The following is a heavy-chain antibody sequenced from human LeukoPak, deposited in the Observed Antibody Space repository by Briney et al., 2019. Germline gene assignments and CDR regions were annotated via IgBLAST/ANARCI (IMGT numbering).Heavy chain of an antibody. CDR2: IFYSGTT. CDR1: GGSISSSSYY. J-gene: IGHJ4*02. Sequence: PSETLSLTCTVSGGSISSSSYYWSWIRQPPGKGLEWVGYIFYSGTTDSNPSLKSRVTISVDTSKNQFSLKLSSVTAADTAVYYCARTYCSGGSCHFDYWGQGTLVTVSS. CDR3: ARTYCSGGSCHFDY. V-gene: IGHV4-61*05. D-gene: IGHD2-15*01.